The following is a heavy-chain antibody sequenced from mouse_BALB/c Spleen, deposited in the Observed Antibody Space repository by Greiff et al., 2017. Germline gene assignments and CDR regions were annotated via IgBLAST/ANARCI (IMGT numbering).Heavy chain of an antibody. CDR1: GFNIKDTY. D-gene: IGHD2-4*01. J-gene: IGHJ2*01. CDR2: IDPANGNT. Sequence: EVQLQESGAELVKPGASVKLSCTASGFNIKDTYMHWVKQRPEQGLEWIGRIDPANGNTKYDPKFQGKATITADTSSNTAYLQLSSLTSEDTAVYYCARRITTGFDYWGQGTTLTVSS. V-gene: IGHV14-3*02. CDR3: ARRITTGFDY.